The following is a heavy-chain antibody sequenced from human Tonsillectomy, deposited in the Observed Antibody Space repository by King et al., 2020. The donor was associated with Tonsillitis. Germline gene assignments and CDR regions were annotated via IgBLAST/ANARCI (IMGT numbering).Heavy chain of an antibody. CDR3: ALNSGNAFEI. D-gene: IGHD1-26*01. Sequence: VQLQQWGAGLLTPSETLSLTCAVYGGSFSGYYWSWVRQPPGKGLEWIGEISHSGGTNCNPSLKSRVNISIDTSKNQFSLKLSSVTAADTAVYYCALNSGNAFEIWGQGTMVTVSS. J-gene: IGHJ3*02. CDR1: GGSFSGYY. V-gene: IGHV4-34*01. CDR2: ISHSGGT.